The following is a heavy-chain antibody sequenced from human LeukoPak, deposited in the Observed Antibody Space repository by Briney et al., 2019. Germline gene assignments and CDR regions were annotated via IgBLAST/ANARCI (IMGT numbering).Heavy chain of an antibody. J-gene: IGHJ5*02. Sequence: SETLSLTCTVSGGSISSYYWSWIRQPAGKGLEWIGRIYTSGSTNYNPSLKSRVTISVDTSKNQFSLKLSSVTAADTAVYYCAREYYGSGSYYHWFDPWGQGTLVTVSS. CDR1: GGSISSYY. D-gene: IGHD3-10*01. CDR2: IYTSGST. CDR3: AREYYGSGSYYHWFDP. V-gene: IGHV4-4*07.